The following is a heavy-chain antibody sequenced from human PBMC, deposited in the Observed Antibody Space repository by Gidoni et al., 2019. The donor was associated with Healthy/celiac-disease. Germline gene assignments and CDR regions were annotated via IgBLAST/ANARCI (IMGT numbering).Heavy chain of an antibody. J-gene: IGHJ6*02. Sequence: QVQLVESGGGVVQPGRSLRLSCAASGFTFSSYGMHWVRQAPGKGLEWVAVISYDGSNKYYADSVKGRFTISRDNSKNTLYLQMNSLRAEDTAVYYCAKVSGSYYHYYYGMDVWGQGTTVTVSS. V-gene: IGHV3-30*18. CDR1: GFTFSSYG. D-gene: IGHD1-26*01. CDR3: AKVSGSYYHYYYGMDV. CDR2: ISYDGSNK.